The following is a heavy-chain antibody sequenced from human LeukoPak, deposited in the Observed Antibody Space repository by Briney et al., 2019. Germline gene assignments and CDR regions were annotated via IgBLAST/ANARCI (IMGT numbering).Heavy chain of an antibody. CDR1: GGSISSSSYY. V-gene: IGHV4-39*07. D-gene: IGHD4-17*01. J-gene: IGHJ6*02. CDR3: ARETDYGDFSTPYYYYGMDV. CDR2: IYYSGST. Sequence: KASETLSLTCTVSGGSISSSSYYWGWIRQPPGKGLEWIGSIYYSGSTYYNPSLKSRVTISVDTSKNQFSLKLSSVTAADTAVYYCARETDYGDFSTPYYYYGMDVWGQGTTVTVSS.